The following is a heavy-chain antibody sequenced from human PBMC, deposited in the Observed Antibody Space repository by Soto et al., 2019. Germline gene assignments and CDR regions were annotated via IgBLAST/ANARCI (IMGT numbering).Heavy chain of an antibody. Sequence: QVQLVQSGAEVKKPGSSVKVSCKASGGTFSTYTITWVRQAPGQGLEWMGRIIPIIGIINYAQKFQGRVTSSADHFSGSXYMELTGLISDDTAVYYCAGDPDSHYNDSHASSYPWGQGTLVTVSS. V-gene: IGHV1-69*08. J-gene: IGHJ5*02. CDR3: AGDPDSHYNDSHASSYP. CDR1: GGTFSTYT. D-gene: IGHD4-4*01. CDR2: IIPIIGII.